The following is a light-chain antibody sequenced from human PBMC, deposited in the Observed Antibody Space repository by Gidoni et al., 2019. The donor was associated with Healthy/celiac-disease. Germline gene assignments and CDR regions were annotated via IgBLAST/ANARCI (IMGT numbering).Light chain of an antibody. CDR3: GTWDSSLSVV. V-gene: IGLV1-51*01. CDR1: SSNIGNNY. J-gene: IGLJ2*01. CDR2: DNN. Sequence: QSVLTPPPSVSAPPGQKVTISCSGSSSNIGNNYVSWYQQLPGTAPKLLIYDNNKRPSGIPDRFSGSKSGTSATLGITGLQTGDEADYYCGTWDSSLSVVFGGGTKLTVL.